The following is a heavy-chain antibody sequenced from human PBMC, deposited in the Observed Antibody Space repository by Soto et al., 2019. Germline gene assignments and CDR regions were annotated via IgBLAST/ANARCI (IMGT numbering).Heavy chain of an antibody. J-gene: IGHJ4*02. V-gene: IGHV1-69*02. CDR1: GGTFRSYT. D-gene: IGHD4-17*01. Sequence: QVQLVQSGAEVKKPGSSVKVSCKASGGTFRSYTISWVRQAPGQGLEWMGRIIPNPGIANYAQNFQGRVTITTNKPTGTAYREPSSLRSEDAAVYYCASGAGDYETYYFDSWGQGTLVTVSS. CDR3: ASGAGDYETYYFDS. CDR2: IIPNPGIA.